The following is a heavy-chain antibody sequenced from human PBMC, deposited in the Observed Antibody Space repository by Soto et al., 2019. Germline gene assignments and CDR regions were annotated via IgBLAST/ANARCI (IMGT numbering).Heavy chain of an antibody. J-gene: IGHJ4*02. D-gene: IGHD3-10*01. CDR2: VYSSGTT. Sequence: TLSLTCSVSGGSINSYWWSWIRQPAGKGLEWIGRVYSSGTTDYNPSLNSRATLSVETSKNQFSLKLSSVTAADTAVYYCARDIGSYAYGEGYWGQGIQVTVSS. CDR3: ARDIGSYAYGEGY. V-gene: IGHV4-4*07. CDR1: GGSINSYW.